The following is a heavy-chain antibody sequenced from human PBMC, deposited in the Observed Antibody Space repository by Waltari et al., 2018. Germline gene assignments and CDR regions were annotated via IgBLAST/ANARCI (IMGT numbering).Heavy chain of an antibody. CDR2: VDPEDGES. J-gene: IGHJ6*03. CDR1: GYTFTDYY. Sequence: EVQLVQSGAEVKKPGATVKLSCKASGYTFTDYYMHWVQQAPGRGLEWMGRVDPEDGESVYAERFQDRVTITADTSTATAYMELSGLKSEDTAVYYCATMGGGLDYSPYIDVWGEGTTVTVSS. D-gene: IGHD3-10*01. V-gene: IGHV1-69-2*01. CDR3: ATMGGGLDYSPYIDV.